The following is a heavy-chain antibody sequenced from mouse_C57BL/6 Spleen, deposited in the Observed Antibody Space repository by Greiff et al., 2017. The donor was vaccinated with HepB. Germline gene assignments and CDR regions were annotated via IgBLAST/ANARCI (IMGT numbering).Heavy chain of an antibody. CDR3: AIGAKAMDY. J-gene: IGHJ4*01. CDR2: INYDGSST. Sequence: EVHLVESEGGLVQPGSSMKLSCTASGFTFSDYYMAGVRQVTAKGLEWVANINYDGSSTYYLDSLQSRVILSRDNAKNILYLQMSSLKSEDTATYYCAIGAKAMDYWGQGTSVTVSS. V-gene: IGHV5-16*01. CDR1: GFTFSDYY.